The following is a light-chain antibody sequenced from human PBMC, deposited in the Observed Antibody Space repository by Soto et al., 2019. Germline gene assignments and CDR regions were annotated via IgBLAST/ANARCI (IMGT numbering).Light chain of an antibody. CDR3: QVWDITTDHYV. J-gene: IGLJ1*01. Sequence: SYELTQPPSVSVAPEKTARITCGGNNIGSKRVHWYRQKPGQAPVLVIYYDSDRPSGIPERFSGSNSGSTATLTISRVEAGDEADYYCQVWDITTDHYVFGTGTKVTVL. V-gene: IGLV3-21*04. CDR2: YDS. CDR1: NIGSKR.